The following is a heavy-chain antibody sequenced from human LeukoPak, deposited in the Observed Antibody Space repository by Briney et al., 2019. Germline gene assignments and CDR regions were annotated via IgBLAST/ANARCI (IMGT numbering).Heavy chain of an antibody. CDR3: AKREGENNVPIDC. Sequence: GGSLRLSCAASGFTFTKSAMTWVRQAPGTGLEWVSTISGDGTDIYYADSVKGRFTISRDIFKRTLYLQMSSLRAEDTAVYYCAKREGENNVPIDCWGQGTLVTVSS. D-gene: IGHD5-24*01. CDR2: ISGDGTDI. J-gene: IGHJ4*02. CDR1: GFTFTKSA. V-gene: IGHV3-23*01.